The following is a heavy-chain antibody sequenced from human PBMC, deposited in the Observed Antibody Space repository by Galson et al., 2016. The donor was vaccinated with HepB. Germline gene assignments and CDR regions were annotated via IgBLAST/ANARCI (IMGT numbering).Heavy chain of an antibody. J-gene: IGHJ4*02. V-gene: IGHV2-5*02. CDR3: AREEGGYDFWSNFLSFDY. D-gene: IGHD3-3*01. Sequence: PALVKPTQTLTLTCTFSGFSVSTSRAGVGWIRQPPGKGLEWLGFIYGDGDKRYSPSLKSRLTLTLTKDTSKNQAVLTMTNMDPLDTGTYFCAREEGGYDFWSNFLSFDYWGQGIRVTVSS. CDR2: IYGDGDK. CDR1: GFSVSTSRAG.